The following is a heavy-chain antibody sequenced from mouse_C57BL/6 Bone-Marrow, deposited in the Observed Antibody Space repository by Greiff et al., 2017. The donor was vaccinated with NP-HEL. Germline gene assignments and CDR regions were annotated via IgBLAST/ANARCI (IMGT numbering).Heavy chain of an antibody. CDR2: ISSGSSTI. Sequence: EVKLQESGGGLVKPGGSLKLSCAASGFTFSDYGMHWVRQAPEKGLEWVAYISSGSSTIYYADTVKGRLTISRDNAKNTLFLQMTSLRSEDTAMYYCARPTTVVATSYFDYWGQGTTLTVSS. CDR1: GFTFSDYG. V-gene: IGHV5-17*01. D-gene: IGHD1-1*01. J-gene: IGHJ2*01. CDR3: ARPTTVVATSYFDY.